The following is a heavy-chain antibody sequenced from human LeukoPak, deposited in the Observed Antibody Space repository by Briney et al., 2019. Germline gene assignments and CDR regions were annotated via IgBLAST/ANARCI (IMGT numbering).Heavy chain of an antibody. V-gene: IGHV3-23*01. Sequence: GGSLRLSCAASGFTVSRNYMSWVRQAPGKGLEWVSGISGSDGSTYYADSVKGRFTISRDNSKNTLYLQMNSLRAEDTAVYYCARAGSIRFDYWGQGTLVTVSS. CDR3: ARAGSIRFDY. D-gene: IGHD1-26*01. CDR2: ISGSDGST. J-gene: IGHJ4*02. CDR1: GFTVSRNY.